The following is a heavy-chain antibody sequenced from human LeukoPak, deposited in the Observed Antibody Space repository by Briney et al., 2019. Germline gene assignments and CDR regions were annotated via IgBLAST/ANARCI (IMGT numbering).Heavy chain of an antibody. Sequence: GGSLRPSCAASGFTFDDYAMHWVRQAPGKGLEWVSLISGDGGSTYYADSVKGRFTISRDNSKNSLYLQMNSLRTEDTALYYCAKDRSGYSSSLGWFDPWGQGTLVTVSS. J-gene: IGHJ5*02. CDR1: GFTFDDYA. CDR3: AKDRSGYSSSLGWFDP. CDR2: ISGDGGST. D-gene: IGHD6-6*01. V-gene: IGHV3-43*02.